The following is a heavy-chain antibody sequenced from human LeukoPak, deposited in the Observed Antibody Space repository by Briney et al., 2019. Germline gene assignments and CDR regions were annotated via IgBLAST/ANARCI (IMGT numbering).Heavy chain of an antibody. CDR2: IIPIFGTA. Sequence: SVKVSCKASGGTFSSYAISWVRQAPGQGLEWMGGIIPIFGTANYAQKFQGRVTITADESTSTAYMELSSLRSEDTAVYYRAGDRWYGSGSYLYWGQGTLVTVSS. CDR1: GGTFSSYA. D-gene: IGHD3-10*01. CDR3: AGDRWYGSGSYLY. J-gene: IGHJ4*02. V-gene: IGHV1-69*01.